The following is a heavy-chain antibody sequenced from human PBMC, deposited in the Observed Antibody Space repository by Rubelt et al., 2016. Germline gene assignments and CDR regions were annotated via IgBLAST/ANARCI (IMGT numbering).Heavy chain of an antibody. J-gene: IGHJ4*02. D-gene: IGHD5-18*01. CDR3: ARFSAMVKGFDY. V-gene: IGHV1-46*01. Sequence: NPSGGSTSYAQKFQGRVTMTRDTSTSTVYMELRSLRSEDTAVYYCARFSAMVKGFDYWGQGTLVTVSS. CDR2: NPSGGST.